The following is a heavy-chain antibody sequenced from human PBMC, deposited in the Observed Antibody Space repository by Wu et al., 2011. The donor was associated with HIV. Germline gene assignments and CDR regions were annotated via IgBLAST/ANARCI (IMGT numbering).Heavy chain of an antibody. Sequence: PSXGGPTYAQEFQGRITVTKDTPASTVYMELSSLRSNDTAVYYCARQRDAAAVNWFDPWGQGTLVTVSS. CDR2: PSXGGP. V-gene: IGHV1-46*01. D-gene: IGHD6-13*01. CDR3: ARQRDAAAVNWFDP. J-gene: IGHJ5*02.